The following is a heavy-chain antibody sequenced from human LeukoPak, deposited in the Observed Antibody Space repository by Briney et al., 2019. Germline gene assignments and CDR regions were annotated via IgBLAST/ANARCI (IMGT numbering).Heavy chain of an antibody. V-gene: IGHV3-7*01. D-gene: IGHD2-2*01. CDR2: IKQDGSEK. CDR3: ARSGDIVVVPAAPGGHYFDY. J-gene: IGHJ4*02. Sequence: GLALRLSCAASGFTFSSHWMSWVRQAPGKGLEWVANIKQDGSEKYYVDSVKGRFTISRDNAKNSLYLQMNSLRAEDTAVYYCARSGDIVVVPAAPGGHYFDYWGQGTLVTVSS. CDR1: GFTFSSHW.